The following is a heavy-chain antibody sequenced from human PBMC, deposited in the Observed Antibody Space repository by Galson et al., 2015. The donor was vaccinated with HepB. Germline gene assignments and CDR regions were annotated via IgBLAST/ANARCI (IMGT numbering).Heavy chain of an antibody. CDR2: IHYSGSA. J-gene: IGHJ5*02. CDR3: ARLSAASFDP. D-gene: IGHD2-2*01. V-gene: IGHV4-59*08. Sequence: ETLSLTCTVSGGSINTYYWGWIRQPPGKGLDWIGYIHYSGSATYNPSLKSRVTISVDTSKNQFSLKLNSVTAADTAVYYCARLSAASFDPWGQGTLVTVSS. CDR1: GGSINTYY.